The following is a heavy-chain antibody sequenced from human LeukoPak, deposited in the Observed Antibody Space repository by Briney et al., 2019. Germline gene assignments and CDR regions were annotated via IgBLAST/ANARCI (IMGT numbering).Heavy chain of an antibody. CDR2: VNGGGSST. J-gene: IGHJ4*02. CDR3: AKGRVVTLDC. D-gene: IGHD4-23*01. Sequence: GGSLRLSCAASGFTFSASAMNWVRQAPAKGLEWVSSVNGGGSSTYYADSVKSRFTISRDNSRNTLYLQMNSLRVEDTAVYYCAKGRVVTLDCWGQGILVSVSS. CDR1: GFTFSASA. V-gene: IGHV3-23*01.